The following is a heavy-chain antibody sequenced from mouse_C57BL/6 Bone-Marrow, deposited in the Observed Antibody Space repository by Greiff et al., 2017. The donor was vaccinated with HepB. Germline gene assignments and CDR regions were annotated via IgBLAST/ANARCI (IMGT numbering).Heavy chain of an antibody. Sequence: EVKLVESGGGLVKPGGSLKLSCAASGFTFSSYAMSWVRQTPEKRLEWVATISDGGSYTYYPDNVKGRFTISRDNAKNNLYLQMSHLKSEDTAMYYCARDESPFYYDYDGFDYWGQGTTLTVSS. CDR3: ARDESPFYYDYDGFDY. V-gene: IGHV5-4*01. D-gene: IGHD2-4*01. CDR1: GFTFSSYA. CDR2: ISDGGSYT. J-gene: IGHJ2*01.